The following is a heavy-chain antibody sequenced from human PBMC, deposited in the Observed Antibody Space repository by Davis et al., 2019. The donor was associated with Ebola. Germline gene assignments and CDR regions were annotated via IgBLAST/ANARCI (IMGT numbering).Heavy chain of an antibody. D-gene: IGHD3-16*02. J-gene: IGHJ4*02. CDR1: GFTFSTYG. Sequence: GGSLRLSCAASGFTFSTYGMHWVRLAPGRGLEWVALISHNGNNKYSADFVKGRFTISRDNSKSTLYLQMDSLSTEDTAVYYCAKDPRRLYDYIWGSYRSYYFDNWGQGTLVTVSS. V-gene: IGHV3-30*18. CDR3: AKDPRRLYDYIWGSYRSYYFDN. CDR2: ISHNGNNK.